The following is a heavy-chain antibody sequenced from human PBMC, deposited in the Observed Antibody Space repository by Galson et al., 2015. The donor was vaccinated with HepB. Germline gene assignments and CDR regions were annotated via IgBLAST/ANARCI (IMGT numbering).Heavy chain of an antibody. V-gene: IGHV3-64D*06. J-gene: IGHJ1*01. CDR1: GFTFSSYA. CDR2: ISSNGGST. D-gene: IGHD3-10*01. CDR3: VKDSDYYGSGAWGIFQH. Sequence: SLRLSCAASGFTFSSYAMHWVRQAPGKGLEYVSAISSNGGSTYYADSVKGRFTISRDNSKNTLYLQMSSLRAEDTAVYYCVKDSDYYGSGAWGIFQHWGQGTLVTVSS.